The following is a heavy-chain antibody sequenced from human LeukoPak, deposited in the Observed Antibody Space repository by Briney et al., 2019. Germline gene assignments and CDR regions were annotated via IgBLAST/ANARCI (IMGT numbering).Heavy chain of an antibody. V-gene: IGHV4-30-2*01. D-gene: IGHD2-2*01. CDR2: IYHSGST. CDR3: ARALMPRTYFDY. CDR1: GGSIGSGGYS. Sequence: NPSETLSLTCAVSGGSIGSGGYSWSWIRQPPGKGLEWIGYIYHSGSTYYNPSLKSRVTISVDTSKNQFSLKLSSVTAADTAVYYCARALMPRTYFDYWGQGTLVTVSS. J-gene: IGHJ4*02.